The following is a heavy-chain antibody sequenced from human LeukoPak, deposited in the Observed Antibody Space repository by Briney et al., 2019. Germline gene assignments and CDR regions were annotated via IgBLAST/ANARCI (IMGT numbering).Heavy chain of an antibody. Sequence: SETLSLTCTVSGGSISSYYWSWIRQPAGKGLEWIGRIYTSGSTNYNPSLKSRVTMSVDTSKNQFSLKLSSVTAADTAVYYCAREHMHDFWSGFWFDPWGQGTLVTVSS. CDR3: AREHMHDFWSGFWFDP. V-gene: IGHV4-4*07. D-gene: IGHD3-3*01. J-gene: IGHJ5*02. CDR2: IYTSGST. CDR1: GGSISSYY.